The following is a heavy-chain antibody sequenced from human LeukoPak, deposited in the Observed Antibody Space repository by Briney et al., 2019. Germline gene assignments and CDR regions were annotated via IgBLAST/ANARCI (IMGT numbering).Heavy chain of an antibody. CDR3: ARRHRDWRNAFDI. CDR2: IKQDGIEK. CDR1: RFTFSIYW. V-gene: IGHV3-7*01. D-gene: IGHD3-3*01. Sequence: GGSLRLSCAPSRFTFSIYWMSWVRPAPGKGLEWVANIKQDGIEKYYVDSMKGRFTISRDSAKNSLYLQMSSLRAEDTAVYYCARRHRDWRNAFDIWGQGTMVTVSS. J-gene: IGHJ3*02.